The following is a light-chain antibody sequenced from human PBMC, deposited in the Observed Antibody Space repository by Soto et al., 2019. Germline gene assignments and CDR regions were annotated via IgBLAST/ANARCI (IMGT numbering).Light chain of an antibody. CDR2: GAS. Sequence: EIVLTQSAGTLSLSPGERATLSCRASQSVSSSYLAWYQQQPGQAPRLLIYGASSRATGIPDRFSGSGSGTDFTLTISRLEPEDFAVYYCQQYGSSPPITFGQGTRLEIK. CDR1: QSVSSSY. J-gene: IGKJ5*01. CDR3: QQYGSSPPIT. V-gene: IGKV3-20*01.